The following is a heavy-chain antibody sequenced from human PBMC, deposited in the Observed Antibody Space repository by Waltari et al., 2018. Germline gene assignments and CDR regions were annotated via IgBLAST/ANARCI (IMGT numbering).Heavy chain of an antibody. CDR2: IKQDGSEK. V-gene: IGHV3-7*01. D-gene: IGHD4-17*01. J-gene: IGHJ4*02. CDR3: VTGLTTVTAKDYFDH. Sequence: EVQLVVSGGGSVQPGGSLRTSCAPSGLTFSNFWLNWGRQAPGKGREWGANIKQDGSEKNYVDPVEGRFSISRDNAQNSLYLQMNSLRAEDTAIYYCVTGLTTVTAKDYFDHWGQGALVTVSS. CDR1: GLTFSNFW.